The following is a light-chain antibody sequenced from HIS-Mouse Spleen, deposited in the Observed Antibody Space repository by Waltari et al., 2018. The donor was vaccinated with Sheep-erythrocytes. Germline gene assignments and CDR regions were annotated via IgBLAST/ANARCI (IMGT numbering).Light chain of an antibody. V-gene: IGLV1-47*01. Sequence: QSVLTQPPSASGTPGQRVTISCSGSSSNIGSNYVYWYQQLPGTAPKLRIYRNNQRPSGFPDRFSGSKSGTSASLTISGLQAEDEADYYCSSYTSSSSVVFGGGTKLTVL. J-gene: IGLJ2*01. CDR2: RNN. CDR1: SSNIGSNY. CDR3: SSYTSSSSVV.